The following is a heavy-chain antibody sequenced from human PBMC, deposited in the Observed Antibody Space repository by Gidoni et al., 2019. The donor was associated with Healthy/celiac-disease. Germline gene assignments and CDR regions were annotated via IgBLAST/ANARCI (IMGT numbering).Heavy chain of an antibody. J-gene: IGHJ4*02. CDR3: AKDYLYMGYCSSTSCGGRPDDY. CDR1: GFTFSSYG. V-gene: IGHV3-30*18. CDR2: ISYDGSNK. Sequence: QVQLVESGGGVVQPGRSLRLSCAASGFTFSSYGMHWVRQAPGKGLEWVAVISYDGSNKYYADSVKGRFTISRDNSKNTLYLQMNSLRAEDTAVYYCAKDYLYMGYCSSTSCGGRPDDYWGQGTLVTVSS. D-gene: IGHD2-2*01.